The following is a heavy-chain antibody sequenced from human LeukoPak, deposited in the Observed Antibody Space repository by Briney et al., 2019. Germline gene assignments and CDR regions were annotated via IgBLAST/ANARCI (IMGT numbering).Heavy chain of an antibody. CDR3: AVQLERPFDFDY. J-gene: IGHJ4*02. V-gene: IGHV6-1*01. CDR2: TYYRSKWYN. CDR1: GDSVSSNSAA. Sequence: SQTLSLPCAISGDSVSSNSAAWNWIRQSPSRGLEWLGRTYYRSKWYNDYAVSVRSRTTFNPDTSKNQFSLHLNSVTPEDTAVYCCAVQLERPFDFDYWGQGTLVTVSS. D-gene: IGHD1-1*01.